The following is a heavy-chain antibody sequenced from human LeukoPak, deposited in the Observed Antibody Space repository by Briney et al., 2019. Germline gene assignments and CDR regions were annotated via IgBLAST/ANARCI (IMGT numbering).Heavy chain of an antibody. D-gene: IGHD2-2*01. Sequence: GSGPTLVNPTQTLTLTCTFSGFSLSTSGVGVGWIRQPPGKALEWLALISWNDDKRYSPSLKSRLTITKDTSNNQVVLTMTNMDPVDTATYYCAHTFSGYCSSTSCLYYFDYWGQGTLVTVSS. CDR3: AHTFSGYCSSTSCLYYFDY. CDR2: ISWNDDK. J-gene: IGHJ4*02. CDR1: GFSLSTSGVG. V-gene: IGHV2-5*01.